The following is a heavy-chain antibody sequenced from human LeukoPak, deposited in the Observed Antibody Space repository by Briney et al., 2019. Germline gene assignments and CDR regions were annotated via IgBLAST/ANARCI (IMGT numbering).Heavy chain of an antibody. CDR3: ARDRRWELLHAFDI. D-gene: IGHD1-26*01. Sequence: SETLSLTCTVSGGSISNYFWSWIRQPPGKGLEWIAYIHYSDPTNYNPSLKSRVTISLDTSKNQFSLMLSSVTAADTAVYYRARDRRWELLHAFDIWGQGTMVTVSS. CDR1: GGSISNYF. CDR2: IHYSDPT. V-gene: IGHV4-59*01. J-gene: IGHJ3*02.